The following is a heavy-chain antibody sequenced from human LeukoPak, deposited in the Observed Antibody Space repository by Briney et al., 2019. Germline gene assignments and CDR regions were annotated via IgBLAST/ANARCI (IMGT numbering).Heavy chain of an antibody. V-gene: IGHV4-39*01. CDR3: ARTRGYSGYVDAFDI. D-gene: IGHD5-12*01. Sequence: SETLSLTCTVSGGSMSSGSSYWGWIRQPPGKGLDWIRTIYYSGSTYYNSSLKSRVTISADTSKNQFSLKLSSVTAADTAVYYCARTRGYSGYVDAFDIWGQGTMVTVFS. CDR2: IYYSGST. J-gene: IGHJ3*02. CDR1: GGSMSSGSSY.